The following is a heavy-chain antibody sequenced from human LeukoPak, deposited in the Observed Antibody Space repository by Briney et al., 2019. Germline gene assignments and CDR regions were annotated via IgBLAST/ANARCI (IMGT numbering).Heavy chain of an antibody. CDR1: GGSISSTSYY. CDR3: ASDSSGYSFDY. CDR2: IYYSGST. J-gene: IGHJ4*02. D-gene: IGHD3-22*01. V-gene: IGHV4-39*01. Sequence: PSETLSLTCTASGGSISSTSYYWGWIRQPPGKGLEWIGSIYYSGSTYYNPSLKSRVTISVDTSKNQFSLKLSSVTAADTAVYYCASDSSGYSFDYWGQGILVTVSS.